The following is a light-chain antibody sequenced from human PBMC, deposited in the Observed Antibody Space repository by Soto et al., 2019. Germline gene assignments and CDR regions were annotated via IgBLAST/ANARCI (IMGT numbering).Light chain of an antibody. CDR3: QQYGSSPVT. J-gene: IGKJ2*01. V-gene: IGKV3-20*01. CDR1: QSVSSSY. Sequence: EIVLTQSPGTLSLSPGERATLSCRASQSVSSSYLAWYQQKPGQAPRLLIYGASSRATDIPDRFSGSGSGTDFTLTISRLEPEDFAVYYCQQYGSSPVTFGQGTKLEIK. CDR2: GAS.